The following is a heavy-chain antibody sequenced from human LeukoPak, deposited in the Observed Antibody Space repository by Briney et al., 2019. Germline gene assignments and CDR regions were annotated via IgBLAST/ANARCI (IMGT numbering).Heavy chain of an antibody. V-gene: IGHV3-53*01. CDR3: AKRGVVIRVFLVGFHKEAYYFDS. CDR1: GFTLSSYW. D-gene: IGHD3-10*01. J-gene: IGHJ4*02. CDR2: ISPDKT. Sequence: GGSLRLSCAASGFTLSSYWMHWVRQAPGKGLEWVSAISPDKTYYADSVKGRLTISRDNYKNTLYLQMNSLRAEDTAVYFCAKRGVVIRVFLVGFHKEAYYFDSWGQGALVTVSS.